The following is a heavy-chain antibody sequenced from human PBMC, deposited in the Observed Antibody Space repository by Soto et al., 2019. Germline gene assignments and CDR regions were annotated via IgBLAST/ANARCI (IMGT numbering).Heavy chain of an antibody. D-gene: IGHD3-22*01. V-gene: IGHV4-31*03. CDR3: AGSDYYDTSGYYYRVDY. CDR2: IYYSGST. Sequence: QVQLQESGPGLVKPSQTLSLTCTVSGGSISSGGYYWSWIRQHPGKGLEWIGYIYYSGSTYYNPSLKSRVTISEDTSKNQFYLKLSSVTAADTAVYYCAGSDYYDTSGYYYRVDYWGKGTLVTVSS. CDR1: GGSISSGGYY. J-gene: IGHJ4*02.